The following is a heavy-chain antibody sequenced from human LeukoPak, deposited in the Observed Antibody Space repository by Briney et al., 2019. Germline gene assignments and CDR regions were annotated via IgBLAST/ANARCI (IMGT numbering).Heavy chain of an antibody. Sequence: PSETLSLTCAVYGGSFSDYYWSWISQPPGKGPEWIGEIDHSGSTNYSPTLKSRVTISVDTSKNQFSLKLSSVTAADTAVYYCARWNPITMIVVVIGYDAFDIWGQGTMVTVSS. J-gene: IGHJ3*02. CDR2: IDHSGST. CDR3: ARWNPITMIVVVIGYDAFDI. D-gene: IGHD3-22*01. V-gene: IGHV4-34*01. CDR1: GGSFSDYY.